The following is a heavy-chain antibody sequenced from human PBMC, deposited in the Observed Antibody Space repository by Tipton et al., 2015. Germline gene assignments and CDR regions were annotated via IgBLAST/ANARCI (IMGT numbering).Heavy chain of an antibody. CDR1: GGSISSSSYY. V-gene: IGHV4-39*01. J-gene: IGHJ5*02. Sequence: TLSLTCTVSGGSISSSSYYWAWIRQPPGKGLEWIGSLYFSGSTYYNPSLKSRVTISVDTSKNQFSLKLSSVTAADTAVYYCAREQDSDGSEYDSSGLCGFDPWGQGTLVTVSS. CDR3: AREQDSDGSEYDSSGLCGFDP. CDR2: LYFSGST. D-gene: IGHD3-22*01.